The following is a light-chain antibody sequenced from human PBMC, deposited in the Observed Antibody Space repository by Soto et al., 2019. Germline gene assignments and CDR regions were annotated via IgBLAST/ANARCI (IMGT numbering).Light chain of an antibody. CDR1: SGHSSYT. Sequence: QLVLTQSPSASASLGAAVKLTCTLSSGHSSYTFAWHQQQPEKGPRYLMKLNSDGSHSKGDGIPDRFSGSSSGAERYLTIASLQSEDEADYYCQTWGTGILVVFGGGTKLTVL. J-gene: IGLJ2*01. CDR3: QTWGTGILVV. CDR2: LNSDGSH. V-gene: IGLV4-69*01.